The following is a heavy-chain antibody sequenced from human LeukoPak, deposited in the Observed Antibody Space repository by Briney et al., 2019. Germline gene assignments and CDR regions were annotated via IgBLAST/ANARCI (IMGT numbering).Heavy chain of an antibody. CDR1: AGSISSYY. J-gene: IGHJ5*02. CDR3: ARLVGSGWYGGWFDP. CDR2: IYYMGST. D-gene: IGHD6-19*01. V-gene: IGHV4-59*08. Sequence: SATLSLTWTVSAGSISSYYWSWIRQPPGRGLEWNGYIYYMGSTNYNPSLKSRVTISVDTSKNQFSLKLSSVTAADTAVYYCARLVGSGWYGGWFDPWGQGTLVTVSS.